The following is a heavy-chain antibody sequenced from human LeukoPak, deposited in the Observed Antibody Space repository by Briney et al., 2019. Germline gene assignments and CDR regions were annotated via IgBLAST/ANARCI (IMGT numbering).Heavy chain of an antibody. CDR1: GGSFTNYY. V-gene: IGHV4-4*07. D-gene: IGHD6-19*01. J-gene: IGHJ4*02. Sequence: SETLSLTCTVSGGSFTNYYWSWIRQPAGKGLEWIGRIHTSGSTDYNPSLKSRVTMSVDTSKNQFFLKLTSVTAADTAVYYCARELYGSGLGPLWYWGQGTLVTVSS. CDR3: ARELYGSGLGPLWY. CDR2: IHTSGST.